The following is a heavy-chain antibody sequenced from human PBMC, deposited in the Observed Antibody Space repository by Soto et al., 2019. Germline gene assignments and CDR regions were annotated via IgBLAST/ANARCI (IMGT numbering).Heavy chain of an antibody. V-gene: IGHV3-23*01. CDR1: GFTFSTYA. CDR3: VKGYWKGDV. CDR2: ISGSGGSI. J-gene: IGHJ6*02. Sequence: EVQLLESGGGLVQPGGSLRLSCAASGFTFSTYAMNWVRQAPGTGLEWVSAISGSGGSIHYADSVKGRFTISRDNSKNTLYLHMNSLRDEDTAVYHCVKGYWKGDVWGQGTTVTVSS. D-gene: IGHD1-1*01.